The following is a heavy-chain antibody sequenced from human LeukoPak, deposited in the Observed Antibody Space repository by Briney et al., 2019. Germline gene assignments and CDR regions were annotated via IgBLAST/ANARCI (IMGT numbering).Heavy chain of an antibody. CDR2: ISANSGDT. V-gene: IGHV1-18*01. J-gene: IGHJ4*02. CDR3: ARDVDFAFDY. Sequence: ASGKVSCKPSGYSFTRKGISWVRQAPGQGLEWMAWISANSGDTKFAQNFQDRVTLTTDTSTSTAYMELRSLRSDDTAVYYCARDVDFAFDYWGQGTLVTVSS. D-gene: IGHD3-9*01. CDR1: GYSFTRKG.